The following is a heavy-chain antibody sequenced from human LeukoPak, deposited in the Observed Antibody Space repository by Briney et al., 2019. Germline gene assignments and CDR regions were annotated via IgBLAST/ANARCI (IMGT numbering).Heavy chain of an antibody. D-gene: IGHD2-21*02. V-gene: IGHV4-34*01. CDR2: INHSGST. CDR3: ASTYCGGDCYYG. J-gene: IGHJ4*02. CDR1: GGSFSGYY. Sequence: PSETLSLTCAGYGGSFSGYYWSWIRQPPGKGLEWIEEINHSGSTNYNPHLKSRVTISVDTSKNQFSLKLSSVAAADTGVYFCASTYCGGDCYYGWGQGNLVTVSS.